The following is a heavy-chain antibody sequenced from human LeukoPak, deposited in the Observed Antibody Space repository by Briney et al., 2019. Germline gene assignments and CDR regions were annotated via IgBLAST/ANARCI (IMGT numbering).Heavy chain of an antibody. V-gene: IGHV4-59*01. D-gene: IGHD4-17*01. CDR2: IYYSGST. Sequence: SETLSLTCTVSGGSFSSYYWSWIRQPPGKGLEWIGYIYYSGSTDYNPSLKSRVTISVETSKNQFSLNLSSVTAADTAVYYCARGEVVGDYALDYWGQGTLVTVSS. CDR1: GGSFSSYY. CDR3: ARGEVVGDYALDY. J-gene: IGHJ4*02.